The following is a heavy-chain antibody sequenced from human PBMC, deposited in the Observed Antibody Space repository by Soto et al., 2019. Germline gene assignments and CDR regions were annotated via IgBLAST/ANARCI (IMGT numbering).Heavy chain of an antibody. CDR3: ATDGGRDCYGGTCYFQAPDY. CDR1: GFTFSSYA. V-gene: IGHV3-23*01. J-gene: IGHJ4*02. CDR2: IDGSGRNT. Sequence: EVQLLESGGGLVQPGGSLRLSCAASGFTFSSYAMSWVRQAPGKGLEWVSGIDGSGRNTYYADSVKGRFTISRDNAKNPLFDQINSLRVADTALYYCATDGGRDCYGGTCYFQAPDYWGQGTLVTVSS. D-gene: IGHD2-15*01.